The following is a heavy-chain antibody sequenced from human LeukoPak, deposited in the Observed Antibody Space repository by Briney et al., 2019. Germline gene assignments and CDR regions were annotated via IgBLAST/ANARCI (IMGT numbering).Heavy chain of an antibody. CDR1: GFTFDDYT. Sequence: GGSLRLSCAASGFTFDDYTMHWVRQAPGKGLEWVSLISWHGSTTKYADSVKGRFTISRDNLKNSLCLQMNSLGPEDTALYYCAKDIGDSVGYNYFDSWGQGTLVTVSS. D-gene: IGHD3-22*01. J-gene: IGHJ4*02. V-gene: IGHV3-43*01. CDR3: AKDIGDSVGYNYFDS. CDR2: ISWHGSTT.